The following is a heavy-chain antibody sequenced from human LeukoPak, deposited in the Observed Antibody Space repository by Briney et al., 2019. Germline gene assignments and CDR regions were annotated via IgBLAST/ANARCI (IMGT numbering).Heavy chain of an antibody. CDR3: ARDGGSYSDWFDP. CDR1: GYTFTSYG. D-gene: IGHD1-26*01. Sequence: ASVKVSCKASGYTFTSYGISWVRQAPGQGLEWMGWISVYNANTKYAQKLQGRVTMTRDTSTSTAYMELRSLRSDDTAVYYCARDGGSYSDWFDPWGQGTLAVVCS. V-gene: IGHV1-18*01. CDR2: ISVYNANT. J-gene: IGHJ5*02.